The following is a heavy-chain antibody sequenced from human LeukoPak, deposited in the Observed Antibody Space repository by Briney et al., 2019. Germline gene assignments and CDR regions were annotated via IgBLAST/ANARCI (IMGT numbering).Heavy chain of an antibody. CDR2: IYYSGST. D-gene: IGHD6-13*01. V-gene: IGHV4-59*01. J-gene: IGHJ5*02. CDR1: GGSISSYY. Sequence: SETLSLTCTVSGGSISSYYWSWIRQPPGKGLEWIGYIYYSGSTNYNPSLKSRVTISVDTSKNQLSLKLSSVTAADTAVYYCAREAAAENNWFDPWGQGTLVTVSS. CDR3: AREAAAENNWFDP.